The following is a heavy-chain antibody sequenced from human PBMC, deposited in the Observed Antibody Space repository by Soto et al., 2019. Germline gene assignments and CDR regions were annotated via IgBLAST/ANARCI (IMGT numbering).Heavy chain of an antibody. J-gene: IGHJ3*01. CDR3: ARTFVAEHCSNGVSQVGYSFDR. CDR1: GYTLSNYD. D-gene: IGHD3-22*01. V-gene: IGHV1-8*01. CDR2: MNPNSGNT. Sequence: QVQLVQSGAEVKKPGASVRVSCRASGYTLSNYDINWVRQATGQGLEWLGGMNPNSGNTGYARNCEGRDRMTGGHSTNTAYMELSSLRSEDSAVYYCARTFVAEHCSNGVSQVGYSFDRWGQGTMVIVS.